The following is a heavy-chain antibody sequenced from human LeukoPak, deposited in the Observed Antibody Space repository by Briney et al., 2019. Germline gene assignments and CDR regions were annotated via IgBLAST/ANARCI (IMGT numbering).Heavy chain of an antibody. D-gene: IGHD6-19*01. V-gene: IGHV3-23*01. Sequence: GGSLRLSCAASGFTFSIYTMNWVRQAPGKGLEWVSIINYNGDNKYYADSVQGRFTTSRDNSKNTVYLQMNSLRAEDTAIYYCAKDGHCPGALCPTQIAVAGYNDNWGQGTLVTVSS. CDR2: INYNGDNK. J-gene: IGHJ4*02. CDR3: AKDGHCPGALCPTQIAVAGYNDN. CDR1: GFTFSIYT.